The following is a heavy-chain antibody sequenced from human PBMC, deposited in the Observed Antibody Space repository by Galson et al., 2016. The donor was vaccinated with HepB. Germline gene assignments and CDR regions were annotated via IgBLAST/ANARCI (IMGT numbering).Heavy chain of an antibody. V-gene: IGHV3-66*02. Sequence: SLRLSCAASGVTVGSNYMSWVRQAPGKGLEWVSVIYSGGGTYYADSVKGRFTISRDSSKNTVYLQMNSLRTEDTAVYYCARDPPSSSVDTWGWGQGTLVTVSS. CDR3: ARDPPSSSVDTWG. J-gene: IGHJ4*02. CDR1: GVTVGSNY. CDR2: IYSGGGT. D-gene: IGHD7-27*01.